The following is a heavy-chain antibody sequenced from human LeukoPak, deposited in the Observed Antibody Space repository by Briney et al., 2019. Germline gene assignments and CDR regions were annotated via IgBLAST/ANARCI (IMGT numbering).Heavy chain of an antibody. CDR3: ARSTTAFYYYYYMDV. D-gene: IGHD4-17*01. Sequence: GASVKVSCKASGGTFSSYAISWVRQAPGQGLEWMGGIIPIFGTANYAQKFQGRVTITTDESTSTAYMELSSLRSEDTAVYYCARSTTAFYYYYYMDVWGKGTTVTVSS. V-gene: IGHV1-69*05. J-gene: IGHJ6*03. CDR2: IIPIFGTA. CDR1: GGTFSSYA.